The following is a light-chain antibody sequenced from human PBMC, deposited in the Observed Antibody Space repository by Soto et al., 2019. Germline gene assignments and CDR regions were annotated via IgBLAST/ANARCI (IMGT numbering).Light chain of an antibody. CDR1: SSDVGGYNF. Sequence: QSALTQPASVSGSPGQSITISCTGTSSDVGGYNFVSWYQQHPGKAPKLMIYEVSTRPSGVSSRFSGSKSGNTASLTISGLQAEDEADYYCSSYSSSSTVFGTGTKLTVL. V-gene: IGLV2-14*01. J-gene: IGLJ1*01. CDR2: EVS. CDR3: SSYSSSSTV.